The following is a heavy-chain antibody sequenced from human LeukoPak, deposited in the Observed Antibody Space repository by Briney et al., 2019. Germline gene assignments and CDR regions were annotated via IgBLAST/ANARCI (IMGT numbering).Heavy chain of an antibody. CDR1: GYSFTSYW. V-gene: IGHV5-51*01. Sequence: GESLKISCKGSGYSFTSYWIGWVRQMPGKGLEWMGIIYPGDSDTRYSPSFQGQVTISAEKSISTAYLQWSSLKASDTAMYYCARHPHYSLGYYYIDVWGKGTTVTVSS. CDR2: IYPGDSDT. D-gene: IGHD1-26*01. J-gene: IGHJ6*03. CDR3: ARHPHYSLGYYYIDV.